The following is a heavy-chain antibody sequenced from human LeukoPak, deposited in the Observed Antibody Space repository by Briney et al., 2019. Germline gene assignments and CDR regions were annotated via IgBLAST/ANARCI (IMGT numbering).Heavy chain of an antibody. CDR2: ISSNWGST. V-gene: IGHV3-64*01. D-gene: IGHD5-18*01. J-gene: IGHJ4*02. Sequence: GGSLRLSCSASGFTFSSYAMLWVRQAPGKGMEYVSAISSNWGSTYYANSLKGRFTISRDNSKNTLYLQMGSLRAEDMAVYYCAKDAGIQRGPLAPREIDYWGQGTLVTVSS. CDR3: AKDAGIQRGPLAPREIDY. CDR1: GFTFSSYA.